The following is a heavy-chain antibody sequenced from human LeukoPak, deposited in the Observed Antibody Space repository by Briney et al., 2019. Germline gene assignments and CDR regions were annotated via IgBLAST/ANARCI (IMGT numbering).Heavy chain of an antibody. V-gene: IGHV3-21*01. J-gene: IGHJ4*02. CDR2: ISSSGTYI. CDR1: GFTFSSDN. D-gene: IGHD3-9*01. CDR3: ARDYYDILTGYYTPDY. Sequence: PGGSLRLSCAASGFTFSSDNMNWVRQAPGKGLEWVSSISSSGTYIYYADSVKGRFTISRDNAKNSLYLQMNSLRAEDTAVYFCARDYYDILTGYYTPDYWGQGTLVTVSS.